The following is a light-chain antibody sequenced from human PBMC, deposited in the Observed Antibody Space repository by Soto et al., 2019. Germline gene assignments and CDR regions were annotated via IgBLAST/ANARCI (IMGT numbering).Light chain of an antibody. J-gene: IGLJ3*02. CDR3: CSYAGSSLV. V-gene: IGLV2-23*01. Sequence: QSALTQPASVSGSPGQSITISCTGTSSDVGSYNLVSWYQQHLGKAPKLMIYEGSKRPSGVSNRFSGSKSGNTASLTISGLQAEDEADYYCCSYAGSSLVFGGGTKLTVL. CDR2: EGS. CDR1: SSDVGSYNL.